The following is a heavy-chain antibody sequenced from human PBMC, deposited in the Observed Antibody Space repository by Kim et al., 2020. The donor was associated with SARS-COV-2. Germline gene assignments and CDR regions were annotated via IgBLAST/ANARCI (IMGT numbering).Heavy chain of an antibody. CDR1: GGSISSSSYY. V-gene: IGHV4-39*01. CDR2: IYYSGST. CDR3: ACQPRNAHIAFDY. Sequence: SETLSLTCTVSGGSISSSSYYWGWIRQPPGKGLEWIGSIYYSGSTYYNPSLKSRVTISVDTSNNQFSLKLSSVTAADTAEYYCACQPRNAHIAFDYWGQG. D-gene: IGHD5-12*01. J-gene: IGHJ4*02.